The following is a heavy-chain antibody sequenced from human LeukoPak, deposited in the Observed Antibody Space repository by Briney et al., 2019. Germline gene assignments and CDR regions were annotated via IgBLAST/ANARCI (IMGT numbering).Heavy chain of an antibody. CDR2: IIPIFGTA. D-gene: IGHD6-19*01. CDR3: ARDIAEQWLVRKYYFDY. V-gene: IGHV1-69*05. Sequence: SVKVSCKASGGTFSSYAISWVRQAPGQGLEWMGGIIPIFGTANYAQKLQGRVTMTTDTSTSTAYMELRSLRSDDTAVYYCARDIAEQWLVRKYYFDYWGQGTLVTVSS. J-gene: IGHJ4*02. CDR1: GGTFSSYA.